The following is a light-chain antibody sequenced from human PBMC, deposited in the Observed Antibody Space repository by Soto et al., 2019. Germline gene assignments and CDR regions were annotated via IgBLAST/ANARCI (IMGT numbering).Light chain of an antibody. V-gene: IGKV3-20*01. CDR2: ATS. Sequence: IVLTQSPGTLSLSPGEGATLSCRTSQSVSIRHLAWYQQRPGQAPRLLIYATSDRATGTPDRFSGSGSGTDFTLTITSLEPEDFAVYYCLQYGTSWTFGQGTKVEI. J-gene: IGKJ1*01. CDR1: QSVSIRH. CDR3: LQYGTSWT.